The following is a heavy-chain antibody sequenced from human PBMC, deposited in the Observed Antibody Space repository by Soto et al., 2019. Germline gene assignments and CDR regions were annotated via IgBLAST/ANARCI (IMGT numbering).Heavy chain of an antibody. Sequence: GGSLRLSCAASGFTFSSYGMHWVRQAPGKGLEWVAVIWYDGSNKYYADSVKGRFTISRENSKNTLYLQMNSLRAEDTAVYYCARPWGNKRKNNYSGYDRFSLDVWGKGTTVTVSS. CDR3: ARPWGNKRKNNYSGYDRFSLDV. J-gene: IGHJ6*04. D-gene: IGHD5-12*01. CDR2: IWYDGSNK. V-gene: IGHV3-33*01. CDR1: GFTFSSYG.